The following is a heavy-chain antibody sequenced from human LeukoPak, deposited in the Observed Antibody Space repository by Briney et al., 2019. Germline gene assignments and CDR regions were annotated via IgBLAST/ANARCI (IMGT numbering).Heavy chain of an antibody. J-gene: IGHJ4*02. CDR1: GFTFSSYA. CDR3: ARAQYSGYDDY. V-gene: IGHV3-30-3*01. D-gene: IGHD5-12*01. Sequence: PGGSLRLSCAASGFTFSSYAMHWVRQAPGKGLEWVAVISYDGSNKYYADSVKGRFTISRDNSKNTLYLQMNSLRAEDTAVYYCARAQYSGYDDYWGQGTLVIVSS. CDR2: ISYDGSNK.